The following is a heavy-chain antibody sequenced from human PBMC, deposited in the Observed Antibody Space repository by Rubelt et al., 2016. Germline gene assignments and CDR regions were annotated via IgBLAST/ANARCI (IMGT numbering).Heavy chain of an antibody. CDR3: ARDLGSSPFDY. D-gene: IGHD3-16*01. V-gene: IGHV3-74*01. Sequence: RYWMHWVRQAPGKGLVWVSRINTDGSTSYADSVKGRFTISRDNGKNTLHLQMNSLRAEDTAVYYCARDLGSSPFDYWGQGTLVTVSS. CDR2: INTDGST. CDR1: RYW. J-gene: IGHJ4*02.